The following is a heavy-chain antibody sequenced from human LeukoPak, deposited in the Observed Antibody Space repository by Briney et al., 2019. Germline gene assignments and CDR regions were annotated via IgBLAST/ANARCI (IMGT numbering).Heavy chain of an antibody. CDR2: INWNSDRI. Sequence: GGSLRLSCAASGFTFDDYAMHWVRQAPGEGLEWVSGINWNSDRIGYADSVKGRFTISRDSAKNSLYLQMNSLRAEDAALYYCAKDSSSSPYYGMDVWGQGTTVTVSS. J-gene: IGHJ6*02. CDR1: GFTFDDYA. D-gene: IGHD6-6*01. V-gene: IGHV3-9*01. CDR3: AKDSSSSPYYGMDV.